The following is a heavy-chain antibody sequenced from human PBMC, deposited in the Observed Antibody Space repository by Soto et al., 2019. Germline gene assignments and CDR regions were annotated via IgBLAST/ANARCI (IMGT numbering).Heavy chain of an antibody. CDR2: ISSSSSYI. D-gene: IGHD3-10*01. V-gene: IGHV3-21*01. J-gene: IGHJ4*02. CDR1: GFTFSSYS. CDR3: AREWGLWFGELPSDY. Sequence: EVQLVESGGGLVKPGGSLRLSCAASGFTFSSYSMNWVRQAPGKGLEWVSSISSSSSYIYYADSVKGRFTISRDNAKNSLYLQMNSLRAEDTAVYYCAREWGLWFGELPSDYWGQGTLVTVSS.